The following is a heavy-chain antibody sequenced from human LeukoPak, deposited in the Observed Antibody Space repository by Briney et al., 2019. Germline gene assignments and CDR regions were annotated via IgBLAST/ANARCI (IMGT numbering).Heavy chain of an antibody. Sequence: GALRLSCAGSGFTFSFYSLNWVRQAPGRGLEWVSFISGSGSDIFYADSVKGRFTVSRDNAKNSVSLQMDSLRGDDTAVYYCARDIGGSYSAIDYWGQGTLVTVSS. D-gene: IGHD1-26*01. CDR1: GFTFSFYS. CDR2: ISGSGSDI. V-gene: IGHV3-21*05. CDR3: ARDIGGSYSAIDY. J-gene: IGHJ4*02.